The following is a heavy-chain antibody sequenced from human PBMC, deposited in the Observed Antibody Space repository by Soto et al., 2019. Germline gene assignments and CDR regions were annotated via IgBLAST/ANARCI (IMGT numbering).Heavy chain of an antibody. D-gene: IGHD3-16*02. CDR2: IYDTRST. Sequence: QLQLQESGPGLVKPSETLSLTCTVSGASITSYYWSWIRQSPGKGLEWIGYIYDTRSTTYNPSLKPRLSTSIDTPKNEYSHKLTSVTAADTAVYYCAGDIRCGSYRFDFWGQGTLVTVSS. CDR1: GASITSYY. J-gene: IGHJ4*02. CDR3: AGDIRCGSYRFDF. V-gene: IGHV4-59*08.